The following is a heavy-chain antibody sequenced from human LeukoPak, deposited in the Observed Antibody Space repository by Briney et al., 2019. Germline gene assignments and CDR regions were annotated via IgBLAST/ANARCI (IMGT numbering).Heavy chain of an antibody. CDR1: GGSISSRTYY. Sequence: SETLSLTCTVSGGSISSRTYYWGWIRQPPGKGLEWIGSLFYTGSTYYNPSLESRVTISLDTSNNQFSLKLTSVTAADTAIYYCARGSENSSGYIPANWFDPWGQGTLVTVSS. D-gene: IGHD3-22*01. CDR2: LFYTGST. V-gene: IGHV4-39*07. CDR3: ARGSENSSGYIPANWFDP. J-gene: IGHJ5*02.